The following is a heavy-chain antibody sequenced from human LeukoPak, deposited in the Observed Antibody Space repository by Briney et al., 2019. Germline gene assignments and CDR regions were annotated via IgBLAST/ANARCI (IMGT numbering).Heavy chain of an antibody. CDR1: GGSISSYY. Sequence: SETLSLTCTVSGGSISSYYWNWIRQPPGKGLEWIGSIYYSGSTYYNPSLKSRVTISVDTSKNQFSLKLSSVTAADTAVYYCARDRYYYDSSGDAFDIWGQGTMVTVSS. CDR3: ARDRYYYDSSGDAFDI. CDR2: IYYSGST. V-gene: IGHV4-59*12. J-gene: IGHJ3*02. D-gene: IGHD3-22*01.